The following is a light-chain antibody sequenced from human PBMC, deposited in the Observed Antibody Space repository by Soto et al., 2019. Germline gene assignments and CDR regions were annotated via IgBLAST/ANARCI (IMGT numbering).Light chain of an antibody. CDR2: DAS. CDR3: QQRSNWPLT. CDR1: QSVNNY. V-gene: IGKV3-11*01. Sequence: EIVLTQSPATLSLSPGDRATLSCRASQSVNNYLAWYQQKPGQAPRLLIYDASNRATGIPARFGGSGSGTDFTLTISSLEPEDFALYYCQQRSNWPLTFGGGTKVEIK. J-gene: IGKJ4*01.